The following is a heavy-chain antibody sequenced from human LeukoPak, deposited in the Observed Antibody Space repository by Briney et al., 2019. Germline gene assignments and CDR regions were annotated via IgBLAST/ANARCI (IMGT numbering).Heavy chain of an antibody. D-gene: IGHD1-26*01. V-gene: IGHV3-21*01. CDR1: GITFSIYT. CDR2: ISSGSGDI. CDR3: ARTNSGSYYYYYYMDV. J-gene: IGHJ6*03. Sequence: PGGSLRLSCAVSGITFSIYTMNWVRQAPGKGLEWVSSISSGSGDIYYADSVKGRFTISRDNAKDSLYLQMNSLRAEDTAVYYCARTNSGSYYYYYYMDVWGKGTTVAVSS.